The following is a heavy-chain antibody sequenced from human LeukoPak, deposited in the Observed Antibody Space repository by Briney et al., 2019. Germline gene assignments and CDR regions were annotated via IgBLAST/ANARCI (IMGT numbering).Heavy chain of an antibody. J-gene: IGHJ5*02. D-gene: IGHD7-27*01. CDR1: GYTFTGYY. CDR2: INPNSGGT. Sequence: GASVKVSCKASGYTFTGYYMHWVRQAPGQGLEWMGWINPNSGGTNYAPKFQGRVTITRDTSASTAYMEMSSLRSEDMAVYYCARGPIPPLTGEDWFDPWGQGTLVTVSS. V-gene: IGHV1-2*02. CDR3: ARGPIPPLTGEDWFDP.